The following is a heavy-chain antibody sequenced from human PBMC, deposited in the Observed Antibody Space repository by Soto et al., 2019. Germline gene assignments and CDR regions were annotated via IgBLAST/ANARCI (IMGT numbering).Heavy chain of an antibody. CDR1: GFTFSNAW. CDR2: IKSKTDGGTT. Sequence: EVQLVESGGGLVKPGGSLRLSCAASGFTFSNAWMSWVRQAPGKGLEWVGRIKSKTDGGTTDYAAPVKGRFTISREDSKNTLYLKMNSLKTEDTAVYYCTTDLRLPVARHIRRDYWGQGPLVTVSS. CDR3: TTDLRLPVARHIRRDY. D-gene: IGHD6-19*01. V-gene: IGHV3-15*01. J-gene: IGHJ4*02.